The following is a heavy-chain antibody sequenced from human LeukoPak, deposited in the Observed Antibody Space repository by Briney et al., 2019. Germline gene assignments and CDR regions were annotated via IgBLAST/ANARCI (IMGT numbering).Heavy chain of an antibody. J-gene: IGHJ4*02. Sequence: ASVKVSCKASGYTFTSYDINWVRQAPGQGLEWMGWISAYNGNTNYAQKLQGRVTMTTDTSTSTAYMELRSLRSDDTAVYYCARDPSLQYYYYDSTAGFDYWGQGTLVTVSS. V-gene: IGHV1-18*01. CDR2: ISAYNGNT. D-gene: IGHD3-22*01. CDR3: ARDPSLQYYYYDSTAGFDY. CDR1: GYTFTSYD.